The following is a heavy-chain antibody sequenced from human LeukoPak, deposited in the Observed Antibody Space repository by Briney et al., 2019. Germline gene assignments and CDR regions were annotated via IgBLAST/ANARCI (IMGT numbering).Heavy chain of an antibody. V-gene: IGHV4-34*01. D-gene: IGHD5-12*01. CDR3: ARGSVATTMYYFDY. CDR2: INHSGST. J-gene: IGHJ4*02. Sequence: PSETLSLTCAVYGGSFSGYYWSWVRHPPGNGLEWIGEINHSGSTNYNPDLKSRVTISVDTSKNQSSLKLSSVTAADTAVYYCARGSVATTMYYFDYWGQGTLVSVSS. CDR1: GGSFSGYY.